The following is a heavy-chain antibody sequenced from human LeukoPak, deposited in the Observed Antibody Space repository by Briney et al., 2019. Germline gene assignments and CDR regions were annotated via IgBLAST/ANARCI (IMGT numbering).Heavy chain of an antibody. J-gene: IGHJ4*02. CDR2: INHSGST. D-gene: IGHD3-9*01. CDR1: GGSFSGYY. CDR3: ASDILTGYTETNY. V-gene: IGHV4-34*01. Sequence: SETLSLTCAVYGGSFSGYYWSWIRQPPGKGLEWIGEINHSGSTNYNPSLKSRVTISVDTSKNQFSLKLSSVTAEDTAVYYCASDILTGYTETNYWGQGTLVTVSS.